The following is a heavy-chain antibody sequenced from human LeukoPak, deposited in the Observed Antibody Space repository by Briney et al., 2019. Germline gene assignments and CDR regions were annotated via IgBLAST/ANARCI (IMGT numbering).Heavy chain of an antibody. D-gene: IGHD3-3*01. CDR2: IYYSGST. Sequence: PSQTLSLTCTVSGGSISSGDYYWSWIRQPPGKGLEWIGYIYYSGSTYYNPSLKSRVTISVDTSKNQFPPKLSSVTAADTAVYYCARDLSYDFWSGSPRYFDLWGRGTLVTVSS. V-gene: IGHV4-30-4*08. CDR3: ARDLSYDFWSGSPRYFDL. J-gene: IGHJ2*01. CDR1: GGSISSGDYY.